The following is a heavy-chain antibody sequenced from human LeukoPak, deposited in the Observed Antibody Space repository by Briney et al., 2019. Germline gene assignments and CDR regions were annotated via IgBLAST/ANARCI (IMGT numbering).Heavy chain of an antibody. V-gene: IGHV1-2*02. J-gene: IGHJ5*02. CDR3: VRDDVSP. Sequence: ASVKVSCKTSGYTFTGYYIHWVRQAPGQGLEWMGWINPNSGGTNYAQNFQGRVTMTRNTSISTAYMELSRLRSDDTAVYYCVRDDVSPWGQGTLVTVSS. CDR2: INPNSGGT. CDR1: GYTFTGYY.